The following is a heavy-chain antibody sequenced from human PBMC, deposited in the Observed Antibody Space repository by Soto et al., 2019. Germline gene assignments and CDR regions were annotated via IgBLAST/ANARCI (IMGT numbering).Heavy chain of an antibody. D-gene: IGHD6-13*01. Sequence: SETLSLTCTVSGGSISSYYWSWIRQPPGKGLEWIGYIYYSGSTNYNPSPKSRVTISVDTSKNQFSLKLSSVTAADTAVYYCARVRKQQLAIDYWGQGTLVTVSS. V-gene: IGHV4-59*01. J-gene: IGHJ4*02. CDR1: GGSISSYY. CDR3: ARVRKQQLAIDY. CDR2: IYYSGST.